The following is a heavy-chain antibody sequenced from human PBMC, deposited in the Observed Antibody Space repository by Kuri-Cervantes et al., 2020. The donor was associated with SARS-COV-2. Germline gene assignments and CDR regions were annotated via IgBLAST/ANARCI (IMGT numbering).Heavy chain of an antibody. V-gene: IGHV1-2*02. CDR2: INPNSGGT. Sequence: ASVKVSCKASGYTFTGSYMHWVRQAPGQGLEWMGWINPNSGGTNYAQKFQGRVTMTRDTSISTAYMELSRLRSDDTAVYYCASDALPTIFGVVIIYWFDPWGQGTLVTVSS. J-gene: IGHJ5*02. CDR3: ASDALPTIFGVVIIYWFDP. D-gene: IGHD3-3*01. CDR1: GYTFTGSY.